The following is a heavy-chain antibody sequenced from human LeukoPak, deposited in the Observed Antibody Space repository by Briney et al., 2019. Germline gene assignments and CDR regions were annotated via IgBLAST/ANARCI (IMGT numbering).Heavy chain of an antibody. CDR3: ATDRPGPVNSAWYFDL. D-gene: IGHD4-23*01. V-gene: IGHV1-24*01. CDR1: GYTLTELS. J-gene: IGHJ2*01. CDR2: FDPEDGET. Sequence: ASVKVSCKVSGYTLTELSMHWVRQAPGKGLEWMGGFDPEDGETIYAQKFQGRVTMTEDTSTDTAYMELSSLRSEDTAVYYCATDRPGPVNSAWYFDLWGRGTLVTVSS.